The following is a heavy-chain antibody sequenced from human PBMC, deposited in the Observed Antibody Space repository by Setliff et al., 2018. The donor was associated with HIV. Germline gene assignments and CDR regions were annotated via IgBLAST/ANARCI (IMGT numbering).Heavy chain of an antibody. V-gene: IGHV4-59*11. Sequence: SETLSLTCTVSGGSISSHYWGWLRQPPGKGLEWIGSISYTGGTNHNPSLQRRVTMSIDTSKDQFSLKLSSLTSADTAVYYCARGLSSPFAAGLWGQGTLVTVSS. CDR1: GGSISSHY. J-gene: IGHJ4*02. CDR2: ISYTGGT. D-gene: IGHD6-13*01. CDR3: ARGLSSPFAAGL.